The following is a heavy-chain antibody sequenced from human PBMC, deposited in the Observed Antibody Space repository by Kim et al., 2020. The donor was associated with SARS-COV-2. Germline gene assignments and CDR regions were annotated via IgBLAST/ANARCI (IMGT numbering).Heavy chain of an antibody. D-gene: IGHD1-1*01. J-gene: IGHJ6*02. V-gene: IGHV3-11*05. Sequence: GGSLRLSCVASGFTLGDYYVNWVRQAPGKGLEWISYISPSSTYTNYADSVKGRFTISRDNAKNSLFLQMNSLSPEDTAMYYCARDQEVWYNIDWIRGAPMDVWGQGTTVTV. CDR2: ISPSSTYT. CDR3: ARDQEVWYNIDWIRGAPMDV. CDR1: GFTLGDYY.